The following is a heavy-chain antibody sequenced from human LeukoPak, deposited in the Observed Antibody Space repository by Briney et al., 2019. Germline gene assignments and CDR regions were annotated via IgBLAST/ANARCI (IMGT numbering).Heavy chain of an antibody. CDR2: IYPDDFDT. CDR3: ARHGKLSASRNWFDP. Sequence: GESLKISCKGSGYSFSNYCIGWVRQMPGKGLEWMGIIYPDDFDTRYSPSFQGRVTISADKSISTAYLQWSSLKASDTAIYYCARHGKLSASRNWFDPWGQGTLVTVSS. CDR1: GYSFSNYC. J-gene: IGHJ5*02. V-gene: IGHV5-51*01. D-gene: IGHD1-26*01.